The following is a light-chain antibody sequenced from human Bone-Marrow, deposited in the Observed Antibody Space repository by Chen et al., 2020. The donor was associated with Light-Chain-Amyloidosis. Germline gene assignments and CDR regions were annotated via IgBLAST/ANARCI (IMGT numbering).Light chain of an antibody. J-gene: IGLJ2*01. CDR3: QSADSSGTYGVI. CDR1: VLPTKY. Sequence: SYELTQPPSVSVSPGQTARITCSGDVLPTKYAYWYQQKPGKAPVLVIHRDTERPSGISERFSGSSSGTTATLTIRGVQAEDEADYHCQSADSSGTYGVIFGGGTKLTVL. CDR2: RDT. V-gene: IGLV3-25*03.